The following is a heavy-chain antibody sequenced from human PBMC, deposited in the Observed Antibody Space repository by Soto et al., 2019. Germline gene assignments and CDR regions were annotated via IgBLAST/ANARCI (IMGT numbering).Heavy chain of an antibody. J-gene: IGHJ4*02. CDR1: GGTFSSYS. CDR3: ARYRSGSYLDY. CDR2: IIPIFGTA. D-gene: IGHD1-26*01. V-gene: IGHV1-69*13. Sequence: ASVKVSCKTSGGTFSSYSISWVRQAPGQGLEWMGGIIPIFGTANYAQKFQGRVTITADESTSTAYMELSSLRSEDTAVYYCARYRSGSYLDYWGQGTLVTVSS.